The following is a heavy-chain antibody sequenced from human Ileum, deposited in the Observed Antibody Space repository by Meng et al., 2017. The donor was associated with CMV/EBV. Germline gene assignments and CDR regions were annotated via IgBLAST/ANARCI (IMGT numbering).Heavy chain of an antibody. J-gene: IGHJ4*02. CDR1: GLTFSSYA. CDR2: ISGTGGST. D-gene: IGHD6-13*01. V-gene: IGHV3-23*01. Sequence: GGSLRLSRAASGLTFSSYAMSWVRQAPGKGLEWVSFISGTGGSTYNADSVRGRFAISSDNSKNTLYLQMDSLKADNTAVYYRAKDRVRYGTIWYGGKNWGQGTLVTVSS. CDR3: AKDRVRYGTIWYGGKN.